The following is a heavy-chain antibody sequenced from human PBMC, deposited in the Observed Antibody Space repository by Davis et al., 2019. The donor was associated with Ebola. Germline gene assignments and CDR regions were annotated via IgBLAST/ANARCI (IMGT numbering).Heavy chain of an antibody. CDR1: GYPFTSYG. D-gene: IGHD1-20*01. J-gene: IGHJ4*02. CDR2: ISADSGNT. Sequence: ASVKVSCKASGYPFTSYGISWVRQAPGQGLEWMGWISADSGNTKYAQNFQGRVTVTTDTSTSTAYMELRSLRSDDTAMYYCARDRYNWNDFDYWGQGTLVTVSS. V-gene: IGHV1-18*01. CDR3: ARDRYNWNDFDY.